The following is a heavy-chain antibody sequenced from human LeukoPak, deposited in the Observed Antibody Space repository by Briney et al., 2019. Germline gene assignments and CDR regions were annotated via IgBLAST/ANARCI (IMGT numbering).Heavy chain of an antibody. CDR1: LYTFTDYH. CDR2: INHRGDVT. J-gene: IGHJ6*02. D-gene: IGHD1-14*01. CDR3: ARSLPQRDGRKHGLDV. Sequence: SVKVSFKPSLYTFTDYHMNWVRQAPAQELEGMGIINHRGDVTTYAQKFQGRVTMTSDTSTNTVYLELTSLRSGDTAVYYCARSLPQRDGRKHGLDVWGQGTTVTVS. V-gene: IGHV1-46*01.